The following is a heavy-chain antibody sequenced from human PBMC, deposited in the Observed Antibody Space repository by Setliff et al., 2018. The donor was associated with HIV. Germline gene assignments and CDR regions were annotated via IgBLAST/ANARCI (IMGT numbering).Heavy chain of an antibody. J-gene: IGHJ4*02. CDR3: ARNRVPSSL. CDR2: IYYTGST. V-gene: IGHV4-59*01. Sequence: PSETLSLTCNVSGASMSSYYWSWIRQPPGKGLEWIGSIYYTGSTDYNPSLMSRVTISLDTPKNQLSLKLNSVIAADTAVYYCARNRVPSSLWGQGTLVTVSS. CDR1: GASMSSYY. D-gene: IGHD3-10*01.